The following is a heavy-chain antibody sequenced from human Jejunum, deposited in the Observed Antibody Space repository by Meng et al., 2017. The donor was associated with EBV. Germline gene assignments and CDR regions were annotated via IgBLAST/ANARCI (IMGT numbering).Heavy chain of an antibody. D-gene: IGHD4-17*01. CDR3: ARTFGDYDAFDY. CDR2: INTRGGTK. Sequence: QVQLGQSGAEVKKPGASVKVSCKASGYTFTTYFLHWVRQAPGQGLEWMGIINTRGGTKTYAQGFQGRVTMSRDTSTGTVYMDLSGLTSEDTAMYYCARTFGDYDAFDYWGQGTLVTVSS. V-gene: IGHV1-46*01. CDR1: GYTFTTYF. J-gene: IGHJ4*02.